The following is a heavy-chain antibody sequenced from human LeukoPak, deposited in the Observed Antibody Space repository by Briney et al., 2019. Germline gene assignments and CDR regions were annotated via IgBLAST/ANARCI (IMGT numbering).Heavy chain of an antibody. Sequence: PGGSLRLSCAASGVSSLSTYEMMWVRQAPGKGLDWVSYISNAGSTISYADSVKGRFTISRDNTKKSLYLQMNSVRVEDTALYYCATARRDAYNFIGDYWGQGTLVSVSS. J-gene: IGHJ4*02. V-gene: IGHV3-48*03. CDR1: GVSSLSTYE. CDR2: ISNAGSTI. CDR3: ATARRDAYNFIGDY. D-gene: IGHD5-24*01.